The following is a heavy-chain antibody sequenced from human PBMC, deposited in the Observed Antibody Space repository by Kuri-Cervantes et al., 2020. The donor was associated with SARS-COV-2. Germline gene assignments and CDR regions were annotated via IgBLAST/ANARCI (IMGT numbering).Heavy chain of an antibody. CDR3: AKLAKTADDAFDI. J-gene: IGHJ3*02. D-gene: IGHD5-12*01. CDR2: ISWNSNNI. Sequence: SLKISCAASGFTFDDYAMHWVRQAPGKGLEWVSGISWNSNNIDYVDSVKGRFTISRDNAKNSLFLQMNSLRAEDMALYYCAKLAKTADDAFDIWGQGTMVTVSS. V-gene: IGHV3-9*03. CDR1: GFTFDDYA.